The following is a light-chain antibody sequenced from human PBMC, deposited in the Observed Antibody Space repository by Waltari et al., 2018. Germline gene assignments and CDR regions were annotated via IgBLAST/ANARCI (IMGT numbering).Light chain of an antibody. J-gene: IGKJ1*01. CDR2: MGS. V-gene: IGKV2-28*01. CDR3: MQPLETPWT. CDR1: QSLLHVDGYNY. Sequence: DIVMTQSPLSLPVTPGEPASISCRSSQSLLHVDGYNYLDWYLQKPGQSPQVLIYMGSNRAAGVPDRFSGRGSGTDFTLKISRGEAEDVGVYYCMQPLETPWTFGQGTKVEIK.